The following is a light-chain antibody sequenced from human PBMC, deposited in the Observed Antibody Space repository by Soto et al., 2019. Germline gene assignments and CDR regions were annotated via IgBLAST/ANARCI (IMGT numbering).Light chain of an antibody. J-gene: IGKJ5*01. CDR3: QQSYSMPIT. V-gene: IGKV1-39*01. CDR2: EAS. Sequence: DIQITQSPSTLSASVGDRVTITCRASQGISSSLAWYQQKPGKAPKLLIYEASSLQSGVPSRFSGSGSGTDFTLTISSLQPEDFATYYCQQSYSMPITFGQGTRLEIK. CDR1: QGISSS.